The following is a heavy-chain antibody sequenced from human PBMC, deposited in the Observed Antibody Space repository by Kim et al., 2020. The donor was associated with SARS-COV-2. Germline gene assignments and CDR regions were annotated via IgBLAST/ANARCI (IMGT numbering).Heavy chain of an antibody. V-gene: IGHV4-61*01. J-gene: IGHJ6*02. D-gene: IGHD6-13*01. CDR3: ARDSAAAGNDYYYYGMDV. CDR1: GGSVSSGSHY. Sequence: SETLSLNCTVSGGSVSSGSHYWSWIRQPPGKGLEWIGHIYYSGSTNYNSSLQSRVTISVDTSKNQFSLKLRSVTAADTAVYYCARDSAAAGNDYYYYGMDVWGQGTTVTVSS. CDR2: IYYSGST.